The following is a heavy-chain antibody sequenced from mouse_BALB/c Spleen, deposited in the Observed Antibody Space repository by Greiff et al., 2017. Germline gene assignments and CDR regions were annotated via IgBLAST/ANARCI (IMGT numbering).Heavy chain of an antibody. CDR3: ARLTTATSY. CDR1: GFTFSSYA. V-gene: IGHV5-9-4*01. J-gene: IGHJ3*01. Sequence: EVKVVESGGGLVKPGGSLKLSCAASGFTFSSYAMSWVRQSPEKRLEWVAEISSGGSYTYYPDTVTGRFTISRDNAKNTLYLEMSSLRSEDTAMYYCARLTTATSYWGQGTLVTVSA. CDR2: ISSGGSYT. D-gene: IGHD1-2*01.